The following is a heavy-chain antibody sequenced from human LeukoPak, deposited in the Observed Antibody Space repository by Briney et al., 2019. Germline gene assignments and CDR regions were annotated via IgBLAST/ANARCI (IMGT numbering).Heavy chain of an antibody. CDR3: AKDQYSSSWNQIDY. CDR1: GFTFSSYG. J-gene: IGHJ4*02. CDR2: ISYDGSNK. D-gene: IGHD6-13*01. V-gene: IGHV3-30*18. Sequence: PGRSLRLSCAASGFTFSSYGMHWVRQAPGKGLERVAVISYDGSNKYYADSVKGRFTISRDNSKNTLYLQMNSLRAEDTAVYYCAKDQYSSSWNQIDYWGQGTLVTVSS.